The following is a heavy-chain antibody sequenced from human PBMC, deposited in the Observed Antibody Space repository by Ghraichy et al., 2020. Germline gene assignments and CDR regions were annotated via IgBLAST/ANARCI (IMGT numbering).Heavy chain of an antibody. CDR1: GGSISSSSYY. J-gene: IGHJ3*02. CDR3: ASPKGIVGALVGLLISGAVPAFYI. Sequence: SQTLSLTCTVSGGSISSSSYYWGWIRQPPGKGLEWIGSIYYSGSTYYNPSLKSRVTISVDTSKNQFSLKLSSVTAADTAVYYCASPKGIVGALVGLLISGAVPAFYIWGQGTMVTVSS. D-gene: IGHD1-26*01. V-gene: IGHV4-39*01. CDR2: IYYSGST.